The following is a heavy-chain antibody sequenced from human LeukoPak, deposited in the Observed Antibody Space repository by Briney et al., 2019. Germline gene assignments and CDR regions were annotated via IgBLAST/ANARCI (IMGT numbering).Heavy chain of an antibody. CDR3: AIGTREEEY. CDR1: GYTFTSYY. J-gene: IGHJ4*02. Sequence: ASAKVSCKASGYTFTSYYVHWVRQAPGQGLEWMGIINPSGGSTSYAQKFQGRVTMTEDTSTDTAYMELSSLRSEDTAVYYCAIGTREEEYWGQGTLVTVSS. V-gene: IGHV1-46*01. CDR2: INPSGGST. D-gene: IGHD1-14*01.